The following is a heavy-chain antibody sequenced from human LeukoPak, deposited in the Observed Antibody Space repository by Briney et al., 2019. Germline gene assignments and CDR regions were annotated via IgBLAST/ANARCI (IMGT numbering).Heavy chain of an antibody. D-gene: IGHD4-17*01. Sequence: GESLKISCKGSGYSFTSYWIGWVRQMPGKGLEWRGIIYPGDSDTRYSPSFQGQVTISADKSISTAYLQWSSLTASDTAMYYCARFIQNGDSTGFFDYWGQGTLVTVSS. J-gene: IGHJ4*02. CDR2: IYPGDSDT. V-gene: IGHV5-51*01. CDR3: ARFIQNGDSTGFFDY. CDR1: GYSFTSYW.